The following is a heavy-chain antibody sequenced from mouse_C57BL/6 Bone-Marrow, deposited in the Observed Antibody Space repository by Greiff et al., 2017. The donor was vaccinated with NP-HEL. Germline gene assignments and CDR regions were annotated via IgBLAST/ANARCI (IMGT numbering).Heavy chain of an antibody. J-gene: IGHJ4*01. Sequence: VKLMESGPGLVAPSQSLSITCTVSGFSLTSYGVHWVRQPPGKGLEWLVVIWSDGSTTYNSALKSSLSISKDNSKSQVFLKMNSLQTDDTAMYYCARHDYGSSYVNAMDYWGQGTSVTVSS. CDR3: ARHDYGSSYVNAMDY. D-gene: IGHD1-1*01. CDR2: IWSDGST. CDR1: GFSLTSYG. V-gene: IGHV2-6-1*01.